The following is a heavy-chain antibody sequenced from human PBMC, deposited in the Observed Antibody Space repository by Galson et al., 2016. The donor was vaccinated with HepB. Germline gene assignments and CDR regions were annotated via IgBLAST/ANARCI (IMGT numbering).Heavy chain of an antibody. D-gene: IGHD3-3*01. V-gene: IGHV3-48*02. CDR3: ARESISIFGEMIHNGFDP. CDR2: ISSSSSTI. J-gene: IGHJ5*02. CDR1: GFTFSSYN. Sequence: SLRLSCAGTGFTFSSYNMNWVRQAPGKGLDWISYISSSSSTIYYADSVKGRFTISRDNAKNSLYLQMNSLRDEDTAVYYCARESISIFGEMIHNGFDPWGQGTLVTVSS.